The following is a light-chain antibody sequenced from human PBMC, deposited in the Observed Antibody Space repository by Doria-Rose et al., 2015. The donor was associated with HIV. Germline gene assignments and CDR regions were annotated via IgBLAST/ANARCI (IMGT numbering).Light chain of an antibody. CDR1: QGINAY. CDR3: QQYYGFPQT. J-gene: IGKJ3*01. V-gene: IGKV1-8*01. Sequence: IQVTQSPSSLSASTGDRVTITCRASQGINAYLAWYQQKPGKAPRLLIYAGSTLQSGVPSRFSGSGSGTDFTLTINSVQSEDFATYYCQQYYGFPQTFGPGTKVDIK. CDR2: AGS.